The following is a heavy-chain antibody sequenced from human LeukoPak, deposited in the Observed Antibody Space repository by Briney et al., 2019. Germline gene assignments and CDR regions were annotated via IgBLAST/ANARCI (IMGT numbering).Heavy chain of an antibody. CDR3: ARGGTAMVTFHFDY. CDR2: INPNSGGT. Sequence: ASVKVSCKASGYTFTSYYMHWVRQAPGQGLEWMGWINPNSGGTNYAQKFQGRVTMTRDTSISTAYMELSRLRSDDTAVYYCARGGTAMVTFHFDYWGQGTLVTVSS. J-gene: IGHJ4*02. CDR1: GYTFTSYY. V-gene: IGHV1-2*02. D-gene: IGHD5-18*01.